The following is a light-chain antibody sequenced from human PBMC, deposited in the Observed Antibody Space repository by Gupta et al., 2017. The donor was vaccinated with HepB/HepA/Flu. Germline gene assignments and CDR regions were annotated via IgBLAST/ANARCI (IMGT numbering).Light chain of an antibody. J-gene: IGLJ3*02. CDR3: QVWDSSGDPRWM. Sequence: YVLTQPPSVSVAPGQTARITCGGSNIGKKLVHWYQKKPGQAPVLVVYDDGDRPSGIPERFSGANSGNTATLSISNVEVGDEADYSCQVWDSSGDPRWMFGGGTKLTVL. V-gene: IGLV3-21*02. CDR1: NIGKKL. CDR2: DDG.